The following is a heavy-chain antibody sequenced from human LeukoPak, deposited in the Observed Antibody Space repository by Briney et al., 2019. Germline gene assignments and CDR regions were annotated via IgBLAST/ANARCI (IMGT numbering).Heavy chain of an antibody. V-gene: IGHV1-18*01. D-gene: IGHD3-10*01. CDR3: ARVRGQGVTNYYYYMDV. Sequence: PAASVKVSCKASGYTFTSYGISWVRQAPGQGLEWMGWISAYNGNTNYAQELQGRVTMTTDTSTSTAYMELRSLRSDDTAVYYCARVRGQGVTNYYYYMDVWGKGTTVTVSS. CDR2: ISAYNGNT. CDR1: GYTFTSYG. J-gene: IGHJ6*03.